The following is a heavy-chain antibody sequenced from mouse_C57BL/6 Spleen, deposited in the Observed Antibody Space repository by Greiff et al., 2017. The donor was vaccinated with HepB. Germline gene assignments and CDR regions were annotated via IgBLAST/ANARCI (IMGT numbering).Heavy chain of an antibody. V-gene: IGHV1-64*01. Sequence: VQLQQPGAELVKPGASVKLSCKASGYTFTSYWMHWVKQRPGQGLEWIGMIHPNSGSTNYNEKFKSKATLTVDKSSSTAYMQLNSLTSEDSAVYYCARSEGYAMDYWGQGTSVTVSS. J-gene: IGHJ4*01. CDR2: IHPNSGST. CDR3: ARSEGYAMDY. CDR1: GYTFTSYW. D-gene: IGHD2-2*01.